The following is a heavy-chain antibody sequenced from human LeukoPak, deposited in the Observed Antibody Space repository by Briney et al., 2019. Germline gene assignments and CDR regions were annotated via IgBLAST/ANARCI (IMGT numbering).Heavy chain of an antibody. CDR2: ISSGGSTI. CDR3: ATAYSGNSPPSDY. J-gene: IGHJ4*02. Sequence: AGGSLRLSCAASGFTFSAYYMSWIRQAPGKGLEWVSYISSGGSTIYYADSVKGRFTISRDNAKNSLYQQMNSLRAEDTAVYYCATAYSGNSPPSDYWGQGTLVTVSS. D-gene: IGHD1-26*01. CDR1: GFTFSAYY. V-gene: IGHV3-11*01.